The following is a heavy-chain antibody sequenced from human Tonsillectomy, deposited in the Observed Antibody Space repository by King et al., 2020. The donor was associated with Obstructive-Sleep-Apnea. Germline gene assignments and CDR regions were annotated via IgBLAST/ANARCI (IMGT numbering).Heavy chain of an antibody. Sequence: VQLVESGGGLVQPGGSLRLSCAASGFTFSSYAMSWVRQAPGKGLDLVSAISGSGGGTYYADSGKGRFTISRDNSKNTLYLQMNSLRAEDTAVYYCAKLDSSGYLNPFDYWGQGTLVTVSS. CDR2: ISGSGGGT. J-gene: IGHJ4*02. D-gene: IGHD3-22*01. V-gene: IGHV3-23*04. CDR1: GFTFSSYA. CDR3: AKLDSSGYLNPFDY.